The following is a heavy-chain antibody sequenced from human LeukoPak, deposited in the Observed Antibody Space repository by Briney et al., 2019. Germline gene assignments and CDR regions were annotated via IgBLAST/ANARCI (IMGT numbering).Heavy chain of an antibody. CDR2: INPNSCGT. J-gene: IGHJ5*02. Sequence: ASVKVSCKASGYTFTDYYMHWVRQAPGQGLEWMGWINPNSCGTNYAQKFQGWVTMTRDTSISTAYMELSRLRSDDTAVYYCARQMRYCSSTSCYGNWFDPWGQGTLVTVSS. CDR3: ARQMRYCSSTSCYGNWFDP. CDR1: GYTFTDYY. D-gene: IGHD2-2*01. V-gene: IGHV1-2*04.